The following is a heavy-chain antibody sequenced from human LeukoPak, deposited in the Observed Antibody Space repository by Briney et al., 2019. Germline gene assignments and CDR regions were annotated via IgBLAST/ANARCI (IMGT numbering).Heavy chain of an antibody. Sequence: ASVRVSCKASGYSFTSYYMHWARQAPGQGLEWMGIINPSGGSASYAQKFQGRVTMTSDTSTSTVYMEVSSLRSEDTAVYYCARVFTPGRFDYWGQGTLVTVSS. CDR2: INPSGGSA. CDR3: ARVFTPGRFDY. V-gene: IGHV1-46*01. CDR1: GYSFTSYY. J-gene: IGHJ4*02.